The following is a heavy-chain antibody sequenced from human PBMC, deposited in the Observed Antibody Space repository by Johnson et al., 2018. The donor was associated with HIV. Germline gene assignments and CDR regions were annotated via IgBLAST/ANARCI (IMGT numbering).Heavy chain of an antibody. CDR1: GLTFRSYV. D-gene: IGHD3-22*01. V-gene: IGHV3-23*04. J-gene: IGHJ3*02. Sequence: VQLVESGGGLVQPGGSLRLSCAASGLTFRSYVMTWVRQAPGTGLEWVSSISHYGGDTWYADSVKGRFTISRDNSKNKLYLPMNSLRAEDTAVYDCAKERGLVVVRDAVEIWGQGTMVTVSS. CDR3: AKERGLVVVRDAVEI. CDR2: ISHYGGDT.